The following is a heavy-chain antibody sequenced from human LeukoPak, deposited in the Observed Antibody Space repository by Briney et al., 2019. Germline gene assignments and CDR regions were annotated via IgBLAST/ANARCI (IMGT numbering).Heavy chain of an antibody. D-gene: IGHD4-11*01. CDR2: INPSGGST. Sequence: ASVKVSCTASGYTFTSYAMHWVRQAPGQGLEWMGIINPSGGSTSYAQKFQGRVTMTRDTSTSTVYMELSSLRSEDTAVYYCARERLQGNWFDPWGQGTLVTVSS. V-gene: IGHV1-46*01. J-gene: IGHJ5*02. CDR1: GYTFTSYA. CDR3: ARERLQGNWFDP.